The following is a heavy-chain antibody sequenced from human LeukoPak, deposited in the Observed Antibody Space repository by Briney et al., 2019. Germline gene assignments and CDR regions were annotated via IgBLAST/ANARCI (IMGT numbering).Heavy chain of an antibody. J-gene: IGHJ6*03. D-gene: IGHD1-14*01. V-gene: IGHV4-31*03. CDR1: GGSISSGGYY. CDR3: ARTGLLVPYYMDV. Sequence: SETLSLTCTVSGGSISSGGYYWSWIHQHPGKGLEWIGYIYYSGSTYYNPSLESRVTISIDTSKNQFSLKLSSVTAADTAVYYCARTGLLVPYYMDVWGKGTTVTVSS. CDR2: IYYSGST.